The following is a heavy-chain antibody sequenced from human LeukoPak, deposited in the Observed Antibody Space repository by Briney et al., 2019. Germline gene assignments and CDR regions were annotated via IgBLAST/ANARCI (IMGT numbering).Heavy chain of an antibody. J-gene: IGHJ4*02. CDR1: GFAFRTHG. D-gene: IGHD3-3*01. CDR3: ARMSASYLDY. V-gene: IGHV3-33*01. CDR2: IWYDGSKK. Sequence: GGSLRLSCAAAGFAFRTHGKPLVRQAPGQGLEWVAVIWYDGSKKYYADSVKGRFTISRDNSKNTLDLQMNSLRAEDTAVYYCARMSASYLDYWGQGTLVSVSS.